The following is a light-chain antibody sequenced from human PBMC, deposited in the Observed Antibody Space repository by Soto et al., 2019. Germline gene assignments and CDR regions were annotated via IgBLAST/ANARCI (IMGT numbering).Light chain of an antibody. Sequence: QSVLTQPASVSGSPGQSITLSCTGTSSDNGRYEYIFWYQQHPGKAPKLIIYDVANRPSGIPNRFSGSKSVNTPSLTISGLQAEDEADYYCSSFTSTSTTVVFGGGTKLTVL. CDR1: SSDNGRYEY. CDR3: SSFTSTSTTVV. V-gene: IGLV2-14*01. J-gene: IGLJ3*02. CDR2: DVA.